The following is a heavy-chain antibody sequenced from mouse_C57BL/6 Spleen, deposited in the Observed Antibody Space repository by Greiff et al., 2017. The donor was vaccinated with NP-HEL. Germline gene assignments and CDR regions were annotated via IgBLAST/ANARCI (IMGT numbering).Heavy chain of an antibody. CDR1: GYTFTDYY. CDR3: ARDYYGNEY. V-gene: IGHV1-26*01. Sequence: EVQLQQSGPELVKPGASVKISCKASGYTFTDYYMNWVKQSHGKSLEWIGDINPNNGGTSYNQKFKGKATLTVDKSSSTAYMELRSLTSEDSAVYYCARDYYGNEYWGQGTTLTVSS. CDR2: INPNNGGT. J-gene: IGHJ2*01. D-gene: IGHD2-1*01.